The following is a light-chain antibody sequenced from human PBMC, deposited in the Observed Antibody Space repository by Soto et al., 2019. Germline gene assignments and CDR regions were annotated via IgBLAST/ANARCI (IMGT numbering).Light chain of an antibody. CDR2: GAS. J-gene: IGKJ1*01. CDR1: QSVSSNL. V-gene: IGKV3-20*01. Sequence: ETVLTQSPGTLSLSPGERATLSCRASQSVSSNLLAWYQEKPGQAPRLLIFGASRRATGIPDRFSGSGSGTDFTLTISRLDPDDFAVYYCHQFGSSPPRTFGQGTKVEIK. CDR3: HQFGSSPPRT.